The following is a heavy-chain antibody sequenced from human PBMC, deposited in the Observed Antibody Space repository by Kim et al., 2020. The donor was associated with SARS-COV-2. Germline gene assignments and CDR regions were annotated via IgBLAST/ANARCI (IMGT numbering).Heavy chain of an antibody. CDR2: T. Sequence: TNYWPSLRSRVSMSLDRSKNEISLKLGSVTAADTAVYFCARAPTGNGFDVWGQGTLLIVSS. J-gene: IGHJ3*01. V-gene: IGHV4-4*07. CDR3: ARAPTGNGFDV.